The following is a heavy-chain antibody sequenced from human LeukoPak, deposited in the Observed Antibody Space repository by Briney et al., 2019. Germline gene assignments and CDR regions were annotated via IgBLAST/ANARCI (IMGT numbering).Heavy chain of an antibody. CDR2: IWHDGSNK. CDR1: GFTFSSYG. V-gene: IGHV3-33*06. D-gene: IGHD3-22*01. CDR3: AKHPDSSGQGY. Sequence: GGSLRLSCAASGFTFSSYGMHWVRQAPGKGLEWVAVIWHDGSNKYYADSVKGRFTISRDNSKNTLYLQMNSLRAEDTAVYYCAKHPDSSGQGYWGQGTLVTVSS. J-gene: IGHJ4*02.